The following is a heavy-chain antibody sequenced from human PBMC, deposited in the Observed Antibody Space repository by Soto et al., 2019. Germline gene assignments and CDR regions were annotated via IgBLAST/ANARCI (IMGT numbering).Heavy chain of an antibody. D-gene: IGHD3-3*01. J-gene: IGHJ4*02. CDR2: ISAYNGNT. CDR1: GYTFTSYG. V-gene: IGHV1-18*01. CDR3: ARDDSYDFWSGYHMLDY. Sequence: GASVKVSCKASGYTFTSYGISWVRQAPGQGLEWMGWISAYNGNTNYAQKLQGRVTMTTDTSTSTAYMELRSLRSDDTAVYCCARDDSYDFWSGYHMLDYWGQGTLVTVSS.